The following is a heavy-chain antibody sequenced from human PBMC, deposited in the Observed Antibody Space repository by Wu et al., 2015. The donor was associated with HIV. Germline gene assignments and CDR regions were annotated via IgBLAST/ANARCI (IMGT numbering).Heavy chain of an antibody. V-gene: IGHV1-69*13. J-gene: IGHJ6*03. CDR3: ARSQNYYYYMDV. Sequence: QVQLVQSGAEVKKPGSSVKVSCKASGGTFSSFSISWVRQAPGRGLEWMGRFIPIFGTANYAQKFQGRITITADEFTSTAHMELSSLRSEDTAVYYCARSQNYYYYMDVWGKGTTVTVSS. CDR2: FIPIFGTA. CDR1: GGTFSSFS.